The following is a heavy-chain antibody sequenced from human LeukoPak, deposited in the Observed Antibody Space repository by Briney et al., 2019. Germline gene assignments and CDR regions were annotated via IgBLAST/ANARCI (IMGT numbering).Heavy chain of an antibody. Sequence: PSETLSLTCTVSGGSISSYYWSWMREPPGEGLEWIGYIYYSGSTNYNPSLKSRVTISVDTSQNHFSPKLSSVTAADPAVCYCARVVVVPAAINPFGPWGQGTLVTVSS. J-gene: IGHJ5*02. CDR3: ARVVVVPAAINPFGP. D-gene: IGHD2-2*01. CDR2: IYYSGST. CDR1: GGSISSYY. V-gene: IGHV4-59*01.